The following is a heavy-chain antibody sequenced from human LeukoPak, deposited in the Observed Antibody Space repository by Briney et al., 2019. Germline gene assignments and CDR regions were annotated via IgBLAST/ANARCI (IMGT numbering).Heavy chain of an antibody. V-gene: IGHV3-21*01. CDR1: GFTFSSYT. Sequence: PGGSLRLSCAASGFTFSSYTMNWVRQAPGKGLEWVSSISSSSSYIYYADSVKGRFTISRDNSKNSLYLQMNSLRAEDTATYYCASGSYLLPASGCWGQGTLVTVSS. D-gene: IGHD1-26*01. J-gene: IGHJ4*02. CDR3: ASGSYLLPASGC. CDR2: ISSSSSYI.